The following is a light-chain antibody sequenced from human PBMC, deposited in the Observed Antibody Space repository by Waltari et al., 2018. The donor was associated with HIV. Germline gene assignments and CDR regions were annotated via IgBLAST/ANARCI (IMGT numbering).Light chain of an antibody. CDR1: QRINNL. Sequence: DIQMTQSPSSLSASVGDRVTITCRASQRINNLLNWYQQTPGKAPKLLSFSASTLQSGFSSRFSGSGYGTDFTLTISNLQAEDFATYYCQQRYSSPRTFGQGTKVEIK. J-gene: IGKJ1*01. CDR2: SAS. V-gene: IGKV1-39*01. CDR3: QQRYSSPRT.